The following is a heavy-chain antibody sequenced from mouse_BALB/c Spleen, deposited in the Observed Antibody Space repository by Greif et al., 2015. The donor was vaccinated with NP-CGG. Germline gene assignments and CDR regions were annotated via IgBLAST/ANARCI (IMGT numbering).Heavy chain of an antibody. CDR1: GYAFTNYL. CDR2: INPGSGGT. D-gene: IGHD1-1*01. V-gene: IGHV1-54*01. CDR3: ARSYGSKFAY. Sequence: QVQLQQSGAELVRPGTSVKVSCKASGYAFTNYLIEWVKQRPGQGLEWIGVINPGSGGTNYNEKFKGKATLTADKSSSTAYMQLSSLTSDDSAVYFCARSYGSKFAYWGQGTLVTVSA. J-gene: IGHJ3*01.